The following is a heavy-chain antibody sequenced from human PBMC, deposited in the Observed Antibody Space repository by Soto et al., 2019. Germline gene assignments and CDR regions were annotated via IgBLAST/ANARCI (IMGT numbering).Heavy chain of an antibody. V-gene: IGHV2-5*02. J-gene: IGHJ4*02. Sequence: SGPTLVNPTQTLTLTCTFSGFSLSTSGVGVGWIRQPPGKALEWLALIYWDDDKRYSPSLKSRLTITKDTSKNQVVLIMANMDPVDTATYYCAIPYYYGTVTYFDYWGQGTLVTVSS. D-gene: IGHD3-10*01. CDR1: GFSLSTSGVG. CDR2: IYWDDDK. CDR3: AIPYYYGTVTYFDY.